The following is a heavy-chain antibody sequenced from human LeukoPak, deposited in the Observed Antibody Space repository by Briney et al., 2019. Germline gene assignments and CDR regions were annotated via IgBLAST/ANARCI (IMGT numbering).Heavy chain of an antibody. D-gene: IGHD3-22*01. Sequence: SVKVSCKASGGTFSSYAISWVRQAPGQGPEWMGGIIPIFGTANYAQKFQGRVTITADESTSTAYMELSSLRSEDTAVYYCARDTYYYDSSGYYSGDTYYGMDVWGQGTTVTVSS. CDR3: ARDTYYYDSSGYYSGDTYYGMDV. CDR1: GGTFSSYA. CDR2: IIPIFGTA. V-gene: IGHV1-69*13. J-gene: IGHJ6*02.